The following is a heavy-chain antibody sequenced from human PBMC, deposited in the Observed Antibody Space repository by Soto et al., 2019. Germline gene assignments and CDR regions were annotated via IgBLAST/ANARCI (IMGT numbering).Heavy chain of an antibody. V-gene: IGHV3-74*01. J-gene: IGHJ4*02. CDR2: ISSDGSST. D-gene: IGHD3-10*01. Sequence: GXSLRLSGAASGFTFSSYAMSWVRQAPGKGLVWVSRISSDGSSTTYADSVKDRFTISRDNVKNTLYLQMDSLRAEDTAVYYCARGYPDGSGTLDWGQGTLVTVSS. CDR1: GFTFSSYA. CDR3: ARGYPDGSGTLD.